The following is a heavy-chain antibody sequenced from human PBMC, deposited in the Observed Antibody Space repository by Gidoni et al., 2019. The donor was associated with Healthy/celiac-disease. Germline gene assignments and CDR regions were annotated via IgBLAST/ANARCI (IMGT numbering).Heavy chain of an antibody. V-gene: IGHV4-39*01. CDR3: ARRYYYGSTATWYFDL. D-gene: IGHD3-10*01. CDR2: IYYSGST. J-gene: IGHJ2*01. Sequence: QLQLQESGPGLAKPSETLSLTCTVSGRSISSSSYYWGWIRQPPGKGLEWIGSIYYSGSTYYNPSLKSRVTISVDTSKNQFSLKLSSVTAADTAVYYCARRYYYGSTATWYFDLWGRGTLVTVSS. CDR1: GRSISSSSYY.